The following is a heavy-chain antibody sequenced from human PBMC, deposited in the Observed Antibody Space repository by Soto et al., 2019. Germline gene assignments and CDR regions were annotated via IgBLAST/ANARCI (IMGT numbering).Heavy chain of an antibody. V-gene: IGHV3-23*01. Sequence: EVQLLESGGGLVQPGGSLRLSCAASGFTFSSYAMSWVRQAPGKGLAWVSAISGSGGSTYYADSVKGRFTISRDNSKNTLYLQMNSLRAEDTAVYYCAKAHQRVVYAIVDYWGQGTLVTVSS. CDR3: AKAHQRVVYAIVDY. D-gene: IGHD2-8*02. CDR2: ISGSGGST. CDR1: GFTFSSYA. J-gene: IGHJ4*02.